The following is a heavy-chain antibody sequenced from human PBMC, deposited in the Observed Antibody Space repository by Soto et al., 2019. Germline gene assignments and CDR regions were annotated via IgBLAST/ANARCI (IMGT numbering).Heavy chain of an antibody. J-gene: IGHJ4*02. CDR1: GYTFTTYA. Sequence: ASVKVSCKASGYTFTTYAIHWVRQAPGQRLEWMGWVNAENGNTKYSQKFQGRVTITVDTSASTAYMEMSSLRSEDTAVYYCARDIFGLLTLGVSDFWGQGTLVTVSS. CDR3: ARDIFGLLTLGVSDF. D-gene: IGHD3-10*02. CDR2: VNAENGNT. V-gene: IGHV1-3*01.